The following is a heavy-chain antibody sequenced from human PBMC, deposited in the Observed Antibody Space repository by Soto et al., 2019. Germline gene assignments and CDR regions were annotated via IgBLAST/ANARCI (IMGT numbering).Heavy chain of an antibody. CDR1: GFTFSSYS. Sequence: EVQLVESGGGLVQPGGSLRLSCAASGFTFSSYSMNWVRQAPGKGLEWVSYISSSSSTIYYADSVKGRFTISRDNAKNSLYLQMNSLRAEDTAVYYCASGAAAGNFDYWAREPWSPSPQ. V-gene: IGHV3-48*01. CDR3: ASGAAAGNFDY. D-gene: IGHD6-13*01. J-gene: IGHJ4*02. CDR2: ISSSSSTI.